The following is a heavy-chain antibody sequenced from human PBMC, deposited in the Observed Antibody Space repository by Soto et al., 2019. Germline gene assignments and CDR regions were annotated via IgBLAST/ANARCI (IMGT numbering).Heavy chain of an antibody. J-gene: IGHJ4*02. Sequence: KASETLSLTCTVSGGSISSGDYYWSWIRQPPGKGLEWIGYIYYSGSTYYNPSLKSRVTISVDTSKNQFSLKLSSVTAADTAVYFCARHHVRGRTIAGAAEFWGQGTLVTVSS. CDR3: ARHHVRGRTIAGAAEF. CDR1: GGSISSGDYY. CDR2: IYYSGST. V-gene: IGHV4-30-4*01. D-gene: IGHD1-26*01.